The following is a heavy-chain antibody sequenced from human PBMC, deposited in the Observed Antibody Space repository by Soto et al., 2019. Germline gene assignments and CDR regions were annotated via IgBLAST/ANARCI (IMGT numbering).Heavy chain of an antibody. CDR3: PRDHKGGYYYYGMDV. V-gene: IGHV3-48*03. J-gene: IGHJ6*01. CDR1: VFTFSSYE. CDR2: ISSSGSTI. Sequence: PGGSLLVSCAASVFTFSSYEMNWVRQAPGKGLEWVSYISSSGSTIYYADSVKGRFTISRDNAKNSLYLQMNSLRAEDTAVYYCPRDHKGGYYYYGMDVWGQGTTVTVSS.